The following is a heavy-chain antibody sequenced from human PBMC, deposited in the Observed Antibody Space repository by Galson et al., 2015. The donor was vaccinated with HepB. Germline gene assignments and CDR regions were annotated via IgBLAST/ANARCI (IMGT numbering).Heavy chain of an antibody. J-gene: IGHJ4*02. D-gene: IGHD3-10*01. CDR3: AKDRRGPQAGTWYFEN. V-gene: IGHV3-23*01. Sequence: SLRLSCAASGFTFSSSTVGWVRQAPGKAPEWVSSIIASGDRTHYGDSVKGRFTISRDNSKNTLYLQMNSLRVDDTGVYYCAKDRRGPQAGTWYFENGGQGTLITVSP. CDR1: GFTFSSST. CDR2: IIASGDRT.